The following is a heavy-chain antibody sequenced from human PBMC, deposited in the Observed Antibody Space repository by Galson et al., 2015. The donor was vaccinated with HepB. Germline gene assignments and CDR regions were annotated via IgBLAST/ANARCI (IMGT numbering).Heavy chain of an antibody. V-gene: IGHV3-30*04. J-gene: IGHJ3*02. D-gene: IGHD2-21*02. CDR3: AREGTASAFDI. Sequence: SLRLSCAASGFTFSSYAMHWVRQAPGKGLEWVAVISYDGSNKYYADSVKGRFTISRDNSKNTLYLQMNSLRAEDTAVYYCAREGTASAFDIWGQGTMVTVSS. CDR2: ISYDGSNK. CDR1: GFTFSSYA.